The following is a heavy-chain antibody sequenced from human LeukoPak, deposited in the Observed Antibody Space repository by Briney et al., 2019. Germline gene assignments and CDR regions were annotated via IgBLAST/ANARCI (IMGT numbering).Heavy chain of an antibody. CDR3: APLPLAYCGGDCYHIDY. D-gene: IGHD2-21*02. Sequence: GGSLRLSCAASGFPFSSYSMNWVRQAPGKGLEWVSSISSSSSYIYYADSVKGRFTISRDNAKNSLYLQMNSLRAEDTAVYYRAPLPLAYCGGDCYHIDYWGQGTLVTVSS. CDR2: ISSSSSYI. V-gene: IGHV3-21*01. J-gene: IGHJ4*02. CDR1: GFPFSSYS.